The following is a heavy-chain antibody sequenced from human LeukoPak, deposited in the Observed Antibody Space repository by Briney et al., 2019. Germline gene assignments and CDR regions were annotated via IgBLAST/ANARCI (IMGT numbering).Heavy chain of an antibody. V-gene: IGHV3-53*01. CDR1: GFTVSSNY. D-gene: IGHD2-21*02. CDR2: IYSGGST. J-gene: IGHJ3*02. CDR3: VVMTAILGAFDI. Sequence: GGSLRLSCAASGFTVSSNYMSWVRQAPGKGLEWVSVIYSGGSTYYADSVKGRFTISRDNSKNTLYLQMNSLRAEDTAVYYCVVMTAILGAFDIWGQGTMVTVPS.